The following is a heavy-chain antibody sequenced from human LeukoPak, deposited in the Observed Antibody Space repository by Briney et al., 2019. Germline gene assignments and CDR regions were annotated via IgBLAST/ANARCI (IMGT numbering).Heavy chain of an antibody. CDR2: INHSGST. CDR1: GGSFSGYY. Sequence: SETLSLTCAVYGGSFSGYYWSWIRQPPGKGLEWIGEINHSGSTSDNPSLKSRVTISVDTSKNQFSLKLSSVTAADTAVYYCARGKGGYSSSWKSGGADWFDPWGQGTLVTVSS. D-gene: IGHD6-13*01. V-gene: IGHV4-34*01. J-gene: IGHJ5*02. CDR3: ARGKGGYSSSWKSGGADWFDP.